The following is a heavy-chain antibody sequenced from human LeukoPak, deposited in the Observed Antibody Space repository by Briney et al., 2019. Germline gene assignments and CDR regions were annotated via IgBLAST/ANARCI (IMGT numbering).Heavy chain of an antibody. CDR1: GYTFTSYG. V-gene: IGHV1-2*06. D-gene: IGHD3-10*01. Sequence: ASVKVSCKASGYTFTSYGISWVRQAPGQGLEWMGRINPNSGGTNYAQKFQGRVTMTRDTSISTAYMELSRLRSDDTAVYYCAILLWFGESSRRDYWGQGTLVTVSS. J-gene: IGHJ4*02. CDR3: AILLWFGESSRRDY. CDR2: INPNSGGT.